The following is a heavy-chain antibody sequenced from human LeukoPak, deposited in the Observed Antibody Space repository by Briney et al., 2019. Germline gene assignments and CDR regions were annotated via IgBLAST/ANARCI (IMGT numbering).Heavy chain of an antibody. CDR1: GYSLTELS. CDR3: ATGTHYDLLPL. CDR2: FDPGSGEI. D-gene: IGHD3-9*01. V-gene: IGHV1-24*01. J-gene: IGHJ4*02. Sequence: ASVKVSCKVSGYSLTELSTHGVRQAPGKGLEWMGGFDPGSGEIIYEQKFQDRVTMTEDTSTDTAYMELSSLRSEDTALYYCATGTHYDLLPLWGQGTLVTVSS.